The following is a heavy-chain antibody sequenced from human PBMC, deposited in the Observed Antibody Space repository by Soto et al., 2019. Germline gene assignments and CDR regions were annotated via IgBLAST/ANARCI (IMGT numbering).Heavy chain of an antibody. J-gene: IGHJ4*01. Sequence: PVGSLRLSCEASGFTFSRFSMNWFRQVPVKGLEWVASISSASSETWYSDSVKGRFIISRDNAQNSLFLQMNTLRPDDSAIYYCERVAYWGPGTQVTVS. V-gene: IGHV3-21*01. CDR1: GFTFSRFS. CDR2: ISSASSET. CDR3: ERVAY.